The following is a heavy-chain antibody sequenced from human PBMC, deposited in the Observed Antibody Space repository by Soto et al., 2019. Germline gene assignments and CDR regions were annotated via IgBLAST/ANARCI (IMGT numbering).Heavy chain of an antibody. CDR2: TYYRSNWYY. V-gene: IGHV6-1*01. Sequence: SQTLSLTCVISVESVSSNSAAWSWIRQSPSRGLEWLGRTYYRSNWYYDYAVSVKSXITXXXDTSXNXXSLXXXAVTPEQTAVYYGASDDGNDTFXIWGQ. CDR1: VESVSSNSAA. D-gene: IGHD4-17*01. J-gene: IGHJ3*02. CDR3: ASDDGNDTFXI.